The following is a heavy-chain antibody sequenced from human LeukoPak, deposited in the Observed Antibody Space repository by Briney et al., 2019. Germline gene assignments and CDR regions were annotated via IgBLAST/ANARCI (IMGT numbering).Heavy chain of an antibody. J-gene: IGHJ2*01. D-gene: IGHD6-6*01. CDR3: TKTGRPYGSSPWYFDL. Sequence: PSETLSLTCTVSGGSINTSIYFWGWIRQPPGKGLEWIGSVSSSGGTFDNPSFKSRVAISVDTSKNQFSLRLNSVTVADTAVYYCTKTGRPYGSSPWYFDLWGCGSLVLVSS. CDR1: GGSINTSIYF. V-gene: IGHV4-39*01. CDR2: VSSSGGT.